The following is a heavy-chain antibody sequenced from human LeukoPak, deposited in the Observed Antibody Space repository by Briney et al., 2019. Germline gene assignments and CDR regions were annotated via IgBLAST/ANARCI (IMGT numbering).Heavy chain of an antibody. Sequence: GGSLRLSCAASGFTFSSYSMNWVRQAPGKGLEWVSSISSSSSYIYYADSVKGRFTISRDNAKNSLYLQMNSLRAEDTAVYYCARGRPPIFGVFTDYWGQGTLVTVSS. CDR3: ARGRPPIFGVFTDY. CDR2: ISSSSSYI. CDR1: GFTFSSYS. V-gene: IGHV3-21*01. D-gene: IGHD3-3*01. J-gene: IGHJ4*02.